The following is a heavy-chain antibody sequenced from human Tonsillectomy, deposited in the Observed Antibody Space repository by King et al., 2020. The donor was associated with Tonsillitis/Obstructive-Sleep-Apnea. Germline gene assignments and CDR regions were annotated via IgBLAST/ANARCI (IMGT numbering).Heavy chain of an antibody. J-gene: IGHJ4*02. D-gene: IGHD1-14*01. V-gene: IGHV3-49*05. CDR2: ISSKAYGGAT. CDR1: GFTCGDFV. Sequence: GQLVESGDGLVKPGRSLRLSCTASGFTCGDFVMSWFRQAPGKGPEWVAFISSKAYGGATEYAASVKGRFTLSRDDSKRIAYLQMNSLKTEDTAMYYCSRDLAALEPSFGYWGQGTLVTVSS. CDR3: SRDLAALEPSFGY.